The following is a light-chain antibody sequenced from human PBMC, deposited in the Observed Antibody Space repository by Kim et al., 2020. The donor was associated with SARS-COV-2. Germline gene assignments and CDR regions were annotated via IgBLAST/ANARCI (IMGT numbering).Light chain of an antibody. Sequence: QRGTIASTGSDCNIGAGSDVHWYQQFPGTAPKLLIHCDTNLPSGVPDRFSGSKSGTSASLAIAGLQAEDEADYYCQAYDSLSASYVFGTGTKVTVL. CDR3: QAYDSLSASYV. CDR1: DCNIGAGSD. V-gene: IGLV1-40*01. J-gene: IGLJ1*01. CDR2: CDT.